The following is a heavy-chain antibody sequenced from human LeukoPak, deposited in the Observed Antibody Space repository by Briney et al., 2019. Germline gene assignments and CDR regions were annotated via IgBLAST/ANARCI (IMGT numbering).Heavy chain of an antibody. CDR2: VYYSGST. Sequence: SETLSLTCTVSGGSISSYYWSWIRQPPGRGLEWIGYVYYSGSTNYNPSLKSRVTTPVDTSKNRFSLKLNSVTAADTAVYYCVRQDCSGTSCYLGYWGQGTLVTVSS. V-gene: IGHV4-59*08. J-gene: IGHJ4*02. D-gene: IGHD2-2*01. CDR3: VRQDCSGTSCYLGY. CDR1: GGSISSYY.